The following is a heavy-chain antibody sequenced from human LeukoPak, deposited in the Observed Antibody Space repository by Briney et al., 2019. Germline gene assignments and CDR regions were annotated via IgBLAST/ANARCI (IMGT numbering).Heavy chain of an antibody. D-gene: IGHD3-22*01. CDR3: ARDSSDPVVTMIVWAFDI. Sequence: GGSLRLSCAASGFTFSSCALNWVCQAPGKGLEWVAVISYDGSNKYYADSVKGRFTISRDNSKNTLYLQMNSLRAEDTAVYYCARDSSDPVVTMIVWAFDIWGQGTMVTVSS. CDR2: ISYDGSNK. CDR1: GFTFSSCA. V-gene: IGHV3-30-3*01. J-gene: IGHJ3*02.